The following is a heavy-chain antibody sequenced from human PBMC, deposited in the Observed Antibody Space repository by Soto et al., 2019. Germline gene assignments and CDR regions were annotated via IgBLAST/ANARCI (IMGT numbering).Heavy chain of an antibody. CDR1: GFSFSNYG. CDR2: ITKTGRST. D-gene: IGHD3-3*01. Sequence: EVQLLESGGGLVQQGGSLRLSCATSGFSFSNYGMNWVRQAPGKGLEWVSGITKTGRSTFIADSVRGRFTISRDNLKNIMYLQMNSLRVDDTALYYCTKDAEAYDFAFDKWGQGTMVTVTS. J-gene: IGHJ3*02. V-gene: IGHV3-23*01. CDR3: TKDAEAYDFAFDK.